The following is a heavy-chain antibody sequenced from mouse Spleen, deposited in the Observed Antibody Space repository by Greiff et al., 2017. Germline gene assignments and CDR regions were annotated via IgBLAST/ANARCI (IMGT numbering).Heavy chain of an antibody. D-gene: IGHD2-4*01. J-gene: IGHJ4*01. CDR1: GYTFTSYW. Sequence: QAQLQQSGAELAKPGASVKLSCKASGYTFTSYWMHWVKQRPGQGLEWIGYINPSSGYTKYNQKFKDKATLTADKSSSTAYMQLSSLTYEDSAVYYCARSTMIKKDAMDYWGQGTSVTVSS. V-gene: IGHV1-7*01. CDR2: INPSSGYT. CDR3: ARSTMIKKDAMDY.